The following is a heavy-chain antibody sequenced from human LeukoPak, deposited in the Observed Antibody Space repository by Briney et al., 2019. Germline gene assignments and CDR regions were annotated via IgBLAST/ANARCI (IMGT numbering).Heavy chain of an antibody. V-gene: IGHV1-2*02. CDR3: ARDYGVAANYYYYYMDV. Sequence: ASVKVSCKASGYTFTGYYMHWVRQAPGQGLEWMGWINPNSGGTNYAQKFQGRVTMTRDTSISTAYMELSRLRSDDTAVYYCARDYGVAANYYYYYMDVWGKGTTVTVSS. D-gene: IGHD6-19*01. J-gene: IGHJ6*03. CDR2: INPNSGGT. CDR1: GYTFTGYY.